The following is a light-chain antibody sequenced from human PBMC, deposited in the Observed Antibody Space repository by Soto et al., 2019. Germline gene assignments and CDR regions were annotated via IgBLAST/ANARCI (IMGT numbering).Light chain of an antibody. CDR3: QQHYSETPT. Sequence: DIVLTQSPDSLAVSLGERATINCRSSQSLLYTPKQKNYLAWYQHKAGQPPKLLISWASTRESGVPDRFAGNGSGTDFPRTITSLQTEDVAVYYGQQHYSETPTFGQGTNVA. J-gene: IGKJ1*01. V-gene: IGKV4-1*01. CDR2: WAS. CDR1: QSLLYTPKQKNY.